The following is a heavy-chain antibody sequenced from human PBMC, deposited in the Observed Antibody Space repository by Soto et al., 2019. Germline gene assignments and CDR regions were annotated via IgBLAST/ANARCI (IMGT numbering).Heavy chain of an antibody. J-gene: IGHJ4*02. CDR1: GFTFSSYG. D-gene: IGHD6-6*01. Sequence: LRLSCAASGFTFSSYGMHWVRQAPGKGLEWVAVIWYDGSNKYYADSVKGRFTISRDNSKNTLYLQMNSLRAEDTAVYYCARDVFRQLAIDYWGQGTLVTVSS. V-gene: IGHV3-33*01. CDR2: IWYDGSNK. CDR3: ARDVFRQLAIDY.